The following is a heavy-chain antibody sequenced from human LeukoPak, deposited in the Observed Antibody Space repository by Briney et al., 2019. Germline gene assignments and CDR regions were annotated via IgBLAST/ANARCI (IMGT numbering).Heavy chain of an antibody. CDR3: ARRRGYSSGWYGGNYWYFDL. V-gene: IGHV4-34*01. CDR2: INHSGST. CDR1: GGSFSGYY. D-gene: IGHD6-19*01. J-gene: IGHJ2*01. Sequence: LETLSLTCAVYGGSFSGYYWSWIRQPPGKGLEWIGEINHSGSTNYNPSLKSRVTISVDTSKNQFSLKLSSVTAADTAVYYCARRRGYSSGWYGGNYWYFDLWGRGTLVTVSS.